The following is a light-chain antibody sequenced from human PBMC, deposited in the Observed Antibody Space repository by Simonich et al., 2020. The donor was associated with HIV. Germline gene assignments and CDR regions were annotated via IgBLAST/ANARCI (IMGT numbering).Light chain of an antibody. J-gene: IGKJ2*01. CDR1: QGISSY. V-gene: IGKV1-39*01. CDR2: GAS. Sequence: DIQLTQSPSFLSASVGDRVTITCRSSQGISSYLAWYQQKPGKAPNLLIYGASSLQSGVPSRFSGSGSGTDFTLTISSLQPEDSATYYCQQSYITRTFGQGTKLEIK. CDR3: QQSYITRT.